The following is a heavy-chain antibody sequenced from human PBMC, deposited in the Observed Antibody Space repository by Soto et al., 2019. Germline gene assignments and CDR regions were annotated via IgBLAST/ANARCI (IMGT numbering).Heavy chain of an antibody. D-gene: IGHD3-16*01. Sequence: EVQLLESGGGLVQPGGSLRLSCAAFGFTFSSYAMTWVRQAPGKGLEWVSAISESGTITYHAASVRGRFTISRNNSNSTVYLQMTSLRAGDTAVYFCAKGGRRRGSYPPLDFWGQGTLVTVSS. CDR1: GFTFSSYA. J-gene: IGHJ4*02. V-gene: IGHV3-23*01. CDR2: ISESGTIT. CDR3: AKGGRRRGSYPPLDF.